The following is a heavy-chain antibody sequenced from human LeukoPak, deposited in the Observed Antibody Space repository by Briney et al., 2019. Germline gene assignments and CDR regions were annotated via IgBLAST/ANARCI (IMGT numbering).Heavy chain of an antibody. CDR2: ISTNGDTT. Sequence: GGSLRLSCEASGFTFSSYPMHWVRQAPGKGLEYVSAISTNGDTTYYADSVKGRFTISRDNSKNTLYLQMGSLQPEDMAVYYCASRGITGTTSYNYFDPWGQGTLVTVSS. V-gene: IGHV3-64*02. CDR3: ASRGITGTTSYNYFDP. CDR1: GFTFSSYP. D-gene: IGHD1-7*01. J-gene: IGHJ5*02.